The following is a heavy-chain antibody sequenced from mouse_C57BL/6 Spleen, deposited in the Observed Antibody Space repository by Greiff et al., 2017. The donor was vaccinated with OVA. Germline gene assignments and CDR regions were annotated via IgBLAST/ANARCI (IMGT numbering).Heavy chain of an antibody. CDR3: ARAYDPVLFYYFDY. CDR1: GYSFTDYN. V-gene: IGHV1-39*01. CDR2: INPNYGTT. J-gene: IGHJ2*01. Sequence: VQLKQSGPELVKPGASVKISCKASGYSFTDYNMNWVKQSNGKSLEWIGVINPNYGTTSYNQKFKGKATLTVDQSSSTAYMQLNSLTSEDSAVYYCARAYDPVLFYYFDYWGQGTTLTISS. D-gene: IGHD2-3*01.